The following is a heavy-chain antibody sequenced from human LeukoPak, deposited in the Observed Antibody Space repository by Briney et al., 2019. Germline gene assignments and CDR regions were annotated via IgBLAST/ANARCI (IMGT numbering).Heavy chain of an antibody. J-gene: IGHJ5*02. CDR1: GFTFSNYG. CDR3: AKDPYRVVFATGNYLDP. CDR2: ISSDETNI. Sequence: GGSLRLSCATSGFTFSNYGMHWVRQAPGKGLEWVAVISSDETNIRYGDSVKGRFTVSRDNAKNTLYLQMNSLRAEDTAVYYCAKDPYRVVFATGNYLDPWGQGTLVTVSS. D-gene: IGHD2-15*01. V-gene: IGHV3-30*18.